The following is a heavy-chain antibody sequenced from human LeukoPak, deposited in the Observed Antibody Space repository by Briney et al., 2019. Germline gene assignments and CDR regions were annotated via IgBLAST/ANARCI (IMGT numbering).Heavy chain of an antibody. CDR1: GFTFSGSA. CDR3: TRPVRTDYSNYRDY. D-gene: IGHD4-11*01. Sequence: PGGSLRLSCAASGFTFSGSAMHWVRQASGKGLEWVGRIRSKANSYATAYAASVKGRFTISRDDSKNTAYLQMNSLKTEDTAVYYCTRPVRTDYSNYRDYWGQGTLVTVSS. J-gene: IGHJ4*02. CDR2: IRSKANSYAT. V-gene: IGHV3-73*01.